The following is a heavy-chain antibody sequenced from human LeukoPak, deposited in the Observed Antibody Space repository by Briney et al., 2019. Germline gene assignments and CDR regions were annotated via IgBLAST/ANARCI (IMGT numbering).Heavy chain of an antibody. J-gene: IGHJ6*02. CDR2: YSGSGGST. V-gene: IGHV3-23*01. Sequence: QPGGSLRLSCAASGFTFSSYAMTWVRQAPGKGLEWVSAYSGSGGSTYYADCVKGRFTIHRDNSRNTLYLQLNRLRAEDKAVYYCAKRDVWGQGTTVTVFS. CDR3: AKRDV. CDR1: GFTFSSYA.